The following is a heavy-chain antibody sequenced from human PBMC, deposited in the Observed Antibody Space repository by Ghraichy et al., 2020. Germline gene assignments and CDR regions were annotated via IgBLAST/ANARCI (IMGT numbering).Heavy chain of an antibody. V-gene: IGHV3-23*01. CDR1: GFTFSAYA. CDR3: AKEISVWGNYRPVEY. CDR2: ISDSGGTT. J-gene: IGHJ4*02. D-gene: IGHD3-16*02. Sequence: GESLNISCAASGFTFSAYAMTWVRQPPGKGLEWVSSISDSGGTTYYADSVKGRFTISRDNSKNTLYLQMNNLRAEDTAVYYCAKEISVWGNYRPVEYWGQGTLVTVSS.